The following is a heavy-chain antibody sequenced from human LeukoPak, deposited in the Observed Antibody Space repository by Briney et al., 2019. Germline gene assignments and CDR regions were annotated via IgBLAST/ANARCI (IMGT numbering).Heavy chain of an antibody. CDR2: ISGSGGST. Sequence: GGSLRLSCAASGFTFSRYAMRWVRQAPGKGLEWVSAISGSGGSTYYADSVKGRFTISRDNSKNTLYLQMNSLRAEDTAVYYCAKGAYYSSGWYYWGQGTLVTVSS. CDR1: GFTFSRYA. CDR3: AKGAYYSSGWYY. D-gene: IGHD6-19*01. J-gene: IGHJ4*02. V-gene: IGHV3-23*01.